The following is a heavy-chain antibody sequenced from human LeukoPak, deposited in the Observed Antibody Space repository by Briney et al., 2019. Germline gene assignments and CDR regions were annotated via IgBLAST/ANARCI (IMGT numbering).Heavy chain of an antibody. CDR1: GYTLTELS. J-gene: IGHJ4*02. V-gene: IGHV1-24*01. D-gene: IGHD3-10*01. Sequence: ASVKVSCKVSGYTLTELSMHWVRQAPGKGLEWMGGFDPEDGETIYAQKFQGRVTMTEDTSTDTAYMELSSLRSEDTAVYYCATVPYYYGSGRSQFDYWGQGTLVTVSS. CDR2: FDPEDGET. CDR3: ATVPYYYGSGRSQFDY.